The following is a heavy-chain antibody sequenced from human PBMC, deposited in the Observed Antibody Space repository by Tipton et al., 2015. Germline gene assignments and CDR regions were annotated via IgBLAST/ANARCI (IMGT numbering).Heavy chain of an antibody. J-gene: IGHJ1*01. D-gene: IGHD2/OR15-2a*01. CDR2: IYYTGST. Sequence: TLSLTCTVSGSSVSSGSYYWTWIRQPPGKGLEWIGYIYYTGSTSYNPTLKSRVSMSLDKSKNQFSLNLSSGTAADTAVYYCARDGPFYSPTSGFFQPWGQGTLVTVSS. CDR3: ARDGPFYSPTSGFFQP. CDR1: GSSVSSGSYY. V-gene: IGHV4-61*01.